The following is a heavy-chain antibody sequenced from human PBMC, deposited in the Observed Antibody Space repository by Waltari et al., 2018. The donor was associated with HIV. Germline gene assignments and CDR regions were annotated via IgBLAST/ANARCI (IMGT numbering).Heavy chain of an antibody. Sequence: QVQLQESGPGLVKPSETLSLTCTVSGGSISSYYWSWIRQPPGKGLEWIGYIYYSGSTNYNPSLKSRVTISVDTSKNQFSLKLSSVTAADTAVYYCARGSAPGILGYWGQGTLVTVSS. V-gene: IGHV4-59*01. D-gene: IGHD6-13*01. CDR3: ARGSAPGILGY. CDR2: IYYSGST. J-gene: IGHJ4*02. CDR1: GGSISSYY.